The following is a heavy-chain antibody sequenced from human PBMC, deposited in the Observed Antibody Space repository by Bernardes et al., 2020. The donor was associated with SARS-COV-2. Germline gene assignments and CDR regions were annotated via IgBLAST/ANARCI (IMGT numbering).Heavy chain of an antibody. CDR1: GFTFRSSS. J-gene: IGHJ6*02. D-gene: IGHD3-3*01. V-gene: IGHV3-21*01. Sequence: VGSLLLSCAASGFTFRSSSMNWVRQAPGPGLAWVSSLSSSSSYLYYADSVKGRFTISRDNAKNSLYLQMNSLRAEDTAVYYCARDRSVRYDFWTNTPMGGMDVWGQGTTVTVSS. CDR2: LSSSSSYL. CDR3: ARDRSVRYDFWTNTPMGGMDV.